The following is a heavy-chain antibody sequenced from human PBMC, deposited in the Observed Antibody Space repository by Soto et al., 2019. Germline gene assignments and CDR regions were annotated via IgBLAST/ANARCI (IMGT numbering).Heavy chain of an antibody. Sequence: QLQLQESGPGLVKPSETLSLTCTVSGGSISSSSYYWGWIRQPPGKGLEWIGSIYYSGSTYYNPSLKSRVTLSVDTSKNLFSLRLSSVTDADTAVYYCARHEGPYSYGYISYGTDVWGQGTTVTVS. V-gene: IGHV4-39*01. CDR3: ARHEGPYSYGYISYGTDV. D-gene: IGHD5-18*01. J-gene: IGHJ6*02. CDR1: GGSISSSSYY. CDR2: IYYSGST.